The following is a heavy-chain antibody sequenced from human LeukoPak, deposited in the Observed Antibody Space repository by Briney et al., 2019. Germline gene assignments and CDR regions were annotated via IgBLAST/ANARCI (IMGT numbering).Heavy chain of an antibody. CDR2: IYTSGST. CDR3: AGEYYYDSSGVY. Sequence: SETLSLTCTVSGGSISSYYWSWIRQPAGKGLEWVGRIYTSGSTNYNPSLKSRVTMSVDTSKNQFSLKLSSVTAADTAVYYCAGEYYYDSSGVYWGQGTLVTVSS. V-gene: IGHV4-4*07. J-gene: IGHJ4*02. CDR1: GGSISSYY. D-gene: IGHD3-22*01.